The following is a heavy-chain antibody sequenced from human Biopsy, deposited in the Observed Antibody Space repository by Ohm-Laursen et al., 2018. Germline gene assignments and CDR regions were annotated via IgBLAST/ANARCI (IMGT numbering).Heavy chain of an antibody. V-gene: IGHV4-34*08. CDR3: GNEVYGRDY. D-gene: IGHD4-17*01. J-gene: IGHJ4*02. CDR1: GRTFSDYR. CDR2: INQSGST. Sequence: SETLSLTCVVFGRTFSDYRWTWIRQPPGKGLEWIGQINQSGSTNYNPSLKSRVTISADASKYEFSLRLTSVTAADTAVYFCGNEVYGRDYWGLEARVTVSS.